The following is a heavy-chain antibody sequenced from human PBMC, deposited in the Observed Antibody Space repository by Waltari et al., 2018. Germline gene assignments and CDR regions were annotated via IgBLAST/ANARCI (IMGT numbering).Heavy chain of an antibody. CDR1: GYTFTSYD. V-gene: IGHV1-8*01. J-gene: IGHJ4*02. Sequence: QVQLVQSGAEVKKPGASVKVSCTASGYTFTSYDINWGRQATGQGLEGMGWMNPNSGNTGYAKKFQGRVTRTRNTSISTAYMELSSLRSEETAVYYCARGSNWNGRDWGQGTLVTVSS. CDR3: ARGSNWNGRD. CDR2: MNPNSGNT. D-gene: IGHD1-20*01.